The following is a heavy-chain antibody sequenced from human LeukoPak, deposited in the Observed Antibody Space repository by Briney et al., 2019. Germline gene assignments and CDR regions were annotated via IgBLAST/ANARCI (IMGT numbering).Heavy chain of an antibody. V-gene: IGHV1-18*01. Sequence: GASVKVSCKASGYTFTSYGISWVRQAPGQGLEWMGWISAYNGNTNYAQKLQGRVTMTTDTSTSTAYMELRSLRSDDTAVYYCARVRHYYDSSGYYSTFVAYWGQGTLVTVSS. CDR3: ARVRHYYDSSGYYSTFVAY. D-gene: IGHD3-22*01. CDR1: GYTFTSYG. CDR2: ISAYNGNT. J-gene: IGHJ4*02.